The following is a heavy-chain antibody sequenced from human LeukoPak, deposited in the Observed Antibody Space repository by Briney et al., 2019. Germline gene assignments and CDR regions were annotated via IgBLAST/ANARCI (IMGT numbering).Heavy chain of an antibody. Sequence: SETLSLTCAVYGGSFSGYYWSWIRQPPGKGLEWIGEINHSGSTNYNPSLKSRVTISVDTSKNQFSLKLSSVTAADTAVYYCARRYKWLERGYSYRVSPGYFDYWGQGTLVTVSS. CDR2: INHSGST. CDR1: GGSFSGYY. D-gene: IGHD5-18*01. CDR3: ARRYKWLERGYSYRVSPGYFDY. J-gene: IGHJ4*02. V-gene: IGHV4-34*01.